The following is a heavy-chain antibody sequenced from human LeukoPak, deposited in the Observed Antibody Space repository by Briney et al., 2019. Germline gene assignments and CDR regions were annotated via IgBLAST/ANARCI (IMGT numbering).Heavy chain of an antibody. V-gene: IGHV3-21*01. CDR2: ISSSSSYM. CDR1: GFTFSSYS. Sequence: GGSLRLSCAASGFTFSSYSMNWVRQAPGKGLEGVSSISSSSSYMYYADSVKGRFTISRDNAKNSLYLQMNSLRAEDTAVYYCARDSRLWFGELSEPGAFDIWGQGTMVTVSS. CDR3: ARDSRLWFGELSEPGAFDI. D-gene: IGHD3-10*01. J-gene: IGHJ3*02.